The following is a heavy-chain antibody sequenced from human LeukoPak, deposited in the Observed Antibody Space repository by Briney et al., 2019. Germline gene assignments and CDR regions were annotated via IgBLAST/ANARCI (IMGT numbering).Heavy chain of an antibody. CDR3: ARIDCSSTSCYGDAFDI. Sequence: PSETLSLTCTVSGGSISSSSYYWGWIRQPPGKGLEWIGTIYYSGSTYYNPSLKSRVTISVDTSKNQFSLKLSSVTAADTAVYYCARIDCSSTSCYGDAFDIWGQGTMVTVSS. D-gene: IGHD2-2*01. CDR1: GGSISSSSYY. CDR2: IYYSGST. J-gene: IGHJ3*02. V-gene: IGHV4-39*07.